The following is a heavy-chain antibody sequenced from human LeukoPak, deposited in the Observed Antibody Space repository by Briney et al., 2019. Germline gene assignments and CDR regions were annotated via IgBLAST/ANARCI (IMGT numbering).Heavy chain of an antibody. Sequence: GGSLRLSCAASGFAFGSYWMSWVRQAPGKGLEWVANIKEDGSEKYYLDSVKGRISISRDNAKNSLYLQINSLKVEDRAVYYCATGGWYLAYWGQGTLVTVSS. CDR3: ATGGWYLAY. D-gene: IGHD6-19*01. J-gene: IGHJ4*02. V-gene: IGHV3-7*01. CDR1: GFAFGSYW. CDR2: IKEDGSEK.